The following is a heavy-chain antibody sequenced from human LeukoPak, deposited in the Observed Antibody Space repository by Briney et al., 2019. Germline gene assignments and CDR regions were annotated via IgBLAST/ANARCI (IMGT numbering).Heavy chain of an antibody. CDR1: GYTFSGYY. D-gene: IGHD1-14*01. CDR3: ARLNGNHFDY. J-gene: IGHJ4*02. V-gene: IGHV1-2*02. Sequence: ASVKVSCKASGYTFSGYYIHWVRQAPEQGLEWMAWINPNSGATDYAQKFQGRVTMTRDTSTSTAYMELSRLRSDDTAVYYCARLNGNHFDYWGQGTLVTVSS. CDR2: INPNSGAT.